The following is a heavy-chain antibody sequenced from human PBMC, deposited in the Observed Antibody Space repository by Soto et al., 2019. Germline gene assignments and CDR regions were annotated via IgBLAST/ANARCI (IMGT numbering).Heavy chain of an antibody. CDR2: IVVGSGKT. CDR3: AAVGSDISLAFDY. D-gene: IGHD3-10*01. Sequence: SVKVSCKASGFTFTSSAVQWVRQARGQRLEWIGWIVVGSGKTNYAQKFQERVTFTRDLSTSTAYMELSSLRSEDTAVYYCAAVGSDISLAFDYWGQGTLVTVSS. J-gene: IGHJ4*02. CDR1: GFTFTSSA. V-gene: IGHV1-58*01.